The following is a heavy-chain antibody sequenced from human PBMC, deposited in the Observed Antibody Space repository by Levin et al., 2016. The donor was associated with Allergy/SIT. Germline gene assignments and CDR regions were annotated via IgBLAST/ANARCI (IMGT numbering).Heavy chain of an antibody. Sequence: ASVKVSCKASGYTFSDYYIHWVRQAPGQGLEWMGRINPVTGDTVYAQRFQGRVAMTTETSTTTVNMELSSLTSEDTAVHYCARGGIKGMDVWGQGTTVTVSS. CDR3: ARGGIKGMDV. CDR2: INPVTGDT. CDR1: GYTFSDYY. J-gene: IGHJ6*02. V-gene: IGHV1-46*01.